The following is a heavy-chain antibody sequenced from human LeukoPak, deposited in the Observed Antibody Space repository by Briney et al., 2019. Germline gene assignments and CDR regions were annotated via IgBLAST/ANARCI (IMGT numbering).Heavy chain of an antibody. CDR2: INTDGSST. D-gene: IGHD6-13*01. CDR3: ARGRITSSWYYFGY. Sequence: PGGSLRLSCAASGFIFRNYAMHWVRQAPGKGLVWVSRINTDGSSTTYADSVKGRFTISRDNAKNTLYLQMNSLRVEDTAVYYCARGRITSSWYYFGYWGQGTPVTVSS. CDR1: GFIFRNYA. J-gene: IGHJ4*02. V-gene: IGHV3-74*01.